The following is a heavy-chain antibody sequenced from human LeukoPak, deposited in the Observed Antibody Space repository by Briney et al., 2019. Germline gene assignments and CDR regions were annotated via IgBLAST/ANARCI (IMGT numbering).Heavy chain of an antibody. CDR2: IIPIFGTA. J-gene: IGHJ4*02. CDR3: AREGSSGWYGWYFDY. V-gene: IGHV1-69*05. CDR1: GGTFSSYA. D-gene: IGHD6-19*01. Sequence: SVKVSCKASGGTFSSYAISRVRQAPGQGLEWMGGIIPIFGTANYAQKFQGRVTITTDESTSTAYMELSSLRSEDTAVYYCAREGSSGWYGWYFDYWGQGTLVTVSS.